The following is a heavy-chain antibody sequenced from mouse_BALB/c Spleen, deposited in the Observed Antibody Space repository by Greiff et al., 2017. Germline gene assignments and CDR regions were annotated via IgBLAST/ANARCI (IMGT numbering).Heavy chain of an antibody. J-gene: IGHJ3*01. Sequence: QVQLQQSGAELAKPGASVKMSCKASGYTFTSYWMHWVKQRPGQGLEWIGYINPSTGYTEYNQKFKDKATLTADKSSSTAYMQLSSLTSEDSAVYYCAPYWRGCAYWGQGTLVTVSA. CDR1: GYTFTSYW. D-gene: IGHD1-1*01. CDR3: APYWRGCAY. CDR2: INPSTGYT. V-gene: IGHV1-7*01.